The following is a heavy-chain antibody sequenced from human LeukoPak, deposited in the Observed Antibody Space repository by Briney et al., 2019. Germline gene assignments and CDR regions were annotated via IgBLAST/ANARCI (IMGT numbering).Heavy chain of an antibody. CDR1: GFIFSSFG. V-gene: IGHV3-33*01. Sequence: GGSLRLSCAASGFIFSSFGMHWVRQAPGKGLEWVAVMWHDGSYKYYVDSVKGRFTISRDNAKNTLYLQMNNLRVEGTAVYYCARVGDYENSGSQPFDYWGQGTLVTVSS. CDR2: MWHDGSYK. J-gene: IGHJ4*02. D-gene: IGHD3-22*01. CDR3: ARVGDYENSGSQPFDY.